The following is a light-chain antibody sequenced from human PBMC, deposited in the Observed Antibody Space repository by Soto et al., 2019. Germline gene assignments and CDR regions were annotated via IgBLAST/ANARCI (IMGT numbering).Light chain of an antibody. V-gene: IGKV1-39*01. CDR2: AAA. CDR3: QQCYSSPRT. J-gene: IGKJ1*01. CDR1: LRICTY. Sequence: DIQMTQSPSTLSASVGDRVTITCRASLRICTYLNWYQQKLGNAPTLMIYAAATLQSGVPSRFSGGGSGTDFTLTISSLQPEDFATYFCQQCYSSPRTFGQGTKVEMK.